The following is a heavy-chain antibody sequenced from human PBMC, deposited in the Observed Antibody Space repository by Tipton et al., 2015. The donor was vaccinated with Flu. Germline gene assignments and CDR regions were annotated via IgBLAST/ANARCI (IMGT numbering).Heavy chain of an antibody. CDR3: VRALYGSENY. D-gene: IGHD3-10*01. Sequence: SLRLSCAASGFAFSSYWMLWVRQAPGKGLEWVANINQDGSKRYYVDSVKGRFTISRDNAENSVYLQMNSLRAEDTAVYYCVRALYGSENYSGHGTLVTVSS. V-gene: IGHV3-7*01. J-gene: IGHJ4*01. CDR1: GFAFSSYW. CDR2: INQDGSKR.